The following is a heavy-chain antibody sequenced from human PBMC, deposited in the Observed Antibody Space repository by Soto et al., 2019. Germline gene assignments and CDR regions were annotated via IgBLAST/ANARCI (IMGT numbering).Heavy chain of an antibody. Sequence: ASVKVSCMASGYTFIGYYMHWVRQAPGQGLEWVGWINPNRGSTNYAQKLQGRDTKTRDTTISTDYTKLNRLTTDDTALYYCARIPGQRHHDYWRQGTLVTVSS. D-gene: IGHD2-21*01. CDR3: ARIPGQRHHDY. CDR2: INPNRGST. V-gene: IGHV1-2*02. J-gene: IGHJ4*02. CDR1: GYTFIGYY.